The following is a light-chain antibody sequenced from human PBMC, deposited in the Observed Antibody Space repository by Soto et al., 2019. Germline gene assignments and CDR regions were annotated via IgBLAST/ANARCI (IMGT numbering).Light chain of an antibody. CDR1: QSVSSS. V-gene: IGKV3-15*01. CDR3: QQHGQWPIT. Sequence: EIVMTQSPATLSVSPGERATLSCMTSQSVSSSLAWYQQKPGQAPSLLIYGASTRATGIPARFSGSGSGTEFTLTISSLQAEDVAVYYCQQHGQWPITFGQGTRLEIK. J-gene: IGKJ5*01. CDR2: GAS.